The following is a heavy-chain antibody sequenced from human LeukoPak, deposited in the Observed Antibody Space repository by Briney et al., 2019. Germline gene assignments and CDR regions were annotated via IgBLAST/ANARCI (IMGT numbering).Heavy chain of an antibody. Sequence: GASVKVSCKASGYTFTSYDINWVRQATGQGLEWMGWMNPNSGNTGYAQKFQGRVTMTRNTSISTAYMELSSLRSDDTAVYYCARASTYSSGWLSSWGQGTLVTVSS. V-gene: IGHV1-8*01. J-gene: IGHJ5*02. D-gene: IGHD6-19*01. CDR2: MNPNSGNT. CDR1: GYTFTSYD. CDR3: ARASTYSSGWLSS.